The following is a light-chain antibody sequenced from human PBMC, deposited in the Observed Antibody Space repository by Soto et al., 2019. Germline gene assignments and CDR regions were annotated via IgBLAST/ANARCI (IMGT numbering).Light chain of an antibody. CDR3: SSYTTSNTRQIV. CDR2: DVS. CDR1: SSDVGGYNY. Sequence: QSVLTQPVSVSRSPGQSITISCTGTSSDVGGYNYVSWYQHHPGKAPKLIIYDVSNRPSGVSIRFSGSKSDNTASLTISGLQPEDEADYHCSSYTTSNTRQIVFGTGTKVTVL. V-gene: IGLV2-14*03. J-gene: IGLJ1*01.